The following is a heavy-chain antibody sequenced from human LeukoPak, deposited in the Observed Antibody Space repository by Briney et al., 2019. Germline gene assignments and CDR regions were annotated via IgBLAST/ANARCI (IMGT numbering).Heavy chain of an antibody. CDR1: GFTFSNYG. CDR2: ITGSSSYI. D-gene: IGHD6-6*01. J-gene: IGHJ4*02. V-gene: IGHV3-21*01. CDR3: ASGFSSSPYFDY. Sequence: GRSLRLSCAASGFTFSNYGMNWVRQAPGKGLEWVSFITGSSSYIYYTDSVKGRFTISRDNAKNSLFLQMNSLRDEDTAVYYCASGFSSSPYFDYWGQGTLVTVSS.